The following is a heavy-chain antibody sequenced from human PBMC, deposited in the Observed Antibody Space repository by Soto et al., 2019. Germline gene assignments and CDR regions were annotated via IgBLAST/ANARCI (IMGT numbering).Heavy chain of an antibody. CDR1: GFTFSSFW. J-gene: IGHJ4*02. CDR3: ARVSGSSRMYYFDY. D-gene: IGHD6-19*01. Sequence: GGSLRLSCAASGFTFSSFWMYWVRQAPWKGLVWVSRINSDSSNISYADSVKGRFTISRDNAKNTLYLQMNSLRAEDTAVYYCARVSGSSRMYYFDYWGQGTLVTVST. V-gene: IGHV3-74*01. CDR2: INSDSSNI.